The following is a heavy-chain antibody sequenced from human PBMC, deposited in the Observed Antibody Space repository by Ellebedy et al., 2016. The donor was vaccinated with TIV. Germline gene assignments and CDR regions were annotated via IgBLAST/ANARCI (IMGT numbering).Heavy chain of an antibody. J-gene: IGHJ4*02. D-gene: IGHD2-2*01. CDR1: GGSISSYY. CDR3: ASFSVPAASFDY. CDR2: VYYSGST. Sequence: SETLSLXXTVSGGSISSYYWSWIRQPPGKGLEWIGSVYYSGSTFYNPSLKSRVTISVDTSENQFSLKLTSVTAADTAVYYCASFSVPAASFDYWGQGTLVTVSS. V-gene: IGHV4-59*12.